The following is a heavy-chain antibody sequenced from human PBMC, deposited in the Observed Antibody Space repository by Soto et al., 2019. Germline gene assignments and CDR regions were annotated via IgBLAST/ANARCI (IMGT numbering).Heavy chain of an antibody. Sequence: QVQLVESGGGVVQPGRSLRLSCAASGFTFSSYGMHWVRQAPGKGLEWVAVISYDGSNKYYADSVKGRFTISRDNSKNTLYLQMNRRRAEDTAVYYCAKLYHRNVRSSWDVEYGMDVGGQGTTVTVSS. CDR3: AKLYHRNVRSSWDVEYGMDV. D-gene: IGHD6-13*01. CDR1: GFTFSSYG. J-gene: IGHJ6*02. V-gene: IGHV3-30*18. CDR2: ISYDGSNK.